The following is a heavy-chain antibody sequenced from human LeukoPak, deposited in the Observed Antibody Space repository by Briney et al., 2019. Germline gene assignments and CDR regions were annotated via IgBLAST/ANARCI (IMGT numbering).Heavy chain of an antibody. D-gene: IGHD1-7*01. CDR3: AREHPSNQLHDY. CDR1: GYTFTGYY. V-gene: IGHV1-2*07. CDR2: INPISGGT. Sequence: ASVKVSCKASGYTFTGYYMHWVRQAPGQGREWMGWINPISGGTNYAHKFQGRVTMTRDTSISTAFMELSRLRSDDTAVYYCAREHPSNQLHDYWGQGTLVTVSS. J-gene: IGHJ4*02.